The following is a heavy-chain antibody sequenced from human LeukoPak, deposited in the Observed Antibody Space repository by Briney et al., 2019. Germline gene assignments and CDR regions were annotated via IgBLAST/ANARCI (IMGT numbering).Heavy chain of an antibody. CDR1: GGSITWYY. J-gene: IGHJ4*02. CDR3: ARMHRYGRY. V-gene: IGHV4-59*01. CDR2: ISDSGST. Sequence: PSETLSLTCTVSGGSITWYYWSWVRQPPGEGLEWIGYISDSGSTNYNPSLKSRITISVDTSKNQFSLQLRSVTAADTAFYYCARMHRYGRYWGQGALLTVSS. D-gene: IGHD5-18*01.